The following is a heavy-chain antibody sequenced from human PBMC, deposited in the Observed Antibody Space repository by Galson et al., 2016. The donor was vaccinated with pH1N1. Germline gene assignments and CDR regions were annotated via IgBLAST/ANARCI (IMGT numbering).Heavy chain of an antibody. V-gene: IGHV3-49*04. CDR1: GFTFGDYS. Sequence: SLRLSCAASGFTFGDYSLNWVRQAPGKGLEWVGFISSNSYGGTTGYAVSVKDRFTISRDDSKSIAYPQVNSLKTEDTAVYYCSGSNWPLDYWGQGTLVTVSS. D-gene: IGHD1-1*01. CDR3: SGSNWPLDY. CDR2: ISSNSYGGTT. J-gene: IGHJ4*02.